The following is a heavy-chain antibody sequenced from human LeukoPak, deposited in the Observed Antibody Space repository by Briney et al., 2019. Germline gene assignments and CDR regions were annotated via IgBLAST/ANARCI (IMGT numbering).Heavy chain of an antibody. Sequence: SETLSLTCTVSSGSVSSTIYYWGWIRQPPGKGLEWIGSIYNSGSTYYNPALKSRVTMSVDTSKNQFSLKLTSVTAADTAVYYCAMGGNYGIDYWGQGTLMTVSS. J-gene: IGHJ4*02. CDR3: AMGGNYGIDY. CDR2: IYNSGST. V-gene: IGHV4-39*01. CDR1: SGSVSSTIYY. D-gene: IGHD1-26*01.